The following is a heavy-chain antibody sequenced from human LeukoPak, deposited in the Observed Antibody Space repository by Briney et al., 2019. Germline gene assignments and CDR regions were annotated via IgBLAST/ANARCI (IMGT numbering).Heavy chain of an antibody. CDR3: ARAMPHDNWFDP. CDR2: INGDASNT. V-gene: IGHV3-74*03. J-gene: IGHJ5*02. D-gene: IGHD2-2*01. CDR1: GLTFNSYW. Sequence: PGGPLRLSCAASGLTFNSYWMHWVRQVAGKGLVWVARINGDASNTTYADSVKGRFTISRDNAKNTLYLQMNSLRVDDTAVYYCARAMPHDNWFDPWGQGSLVTVSS.